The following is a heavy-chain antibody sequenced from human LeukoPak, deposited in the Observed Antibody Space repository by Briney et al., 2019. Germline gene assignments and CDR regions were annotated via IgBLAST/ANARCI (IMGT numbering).Heavy chain of an antibody. CDR2: LSFHGANE. CDR1: GFTFSSYG. V-gene: IGHV3-30*18. CDR3: AKGRRGSSYVHYFDT. J-gene: IGHJ1*01. Sequence: GGSLRLSCAASGFTFSSYGMHWVRQVPGKGLDWVAALSFHGANEYYADSVKGRITISRDNSNNTLYLQMNNVRSEDTAVYYCAKGRRGSSYVHYFDTWGRGTLVTVSS. D-gene: IGHD3-22*01.